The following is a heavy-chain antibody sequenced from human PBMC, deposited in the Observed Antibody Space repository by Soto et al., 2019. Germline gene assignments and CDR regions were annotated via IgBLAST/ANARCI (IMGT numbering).Heavy chain of an antibody. D-gene: IGHD3-3*01. J-gene: IGHJ6*02. CDR1: GGSFSGYY. Sequence: SETLSLTXAVYGGSFSGYYWSWIRQPPGKGLEWIGEINHSGSTNYNPSLKSRVTISVDTSKNQFSLKLSSVTAADTAVYYCARSFFYTVLRFLEWSKTRYGMDVWGQGTTVTVSS. CDR3: ARSFFYTVLRFLEWSKTRYGMDV. CDR2: INHSGST. V-gene: IGHV4-34*01.